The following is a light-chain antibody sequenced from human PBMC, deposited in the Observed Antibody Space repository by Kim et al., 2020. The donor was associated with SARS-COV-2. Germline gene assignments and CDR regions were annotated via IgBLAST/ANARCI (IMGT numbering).Light chain of an antibody. Sequence: PGESVTLSCRASQSVSSSYLTWYQQKPGQAPRLLIYGASTRATSIPARFSGSGSGTDFTLTISSLQPEDFAVYYCQQDYNLRTFGPGTKVDIK. J-gene: IGKJ3*01. CDR3: QQDYNLRT. CDR2: GAS. CDR1: QSVSSSY. V-gene: IGKV3D-7*01.